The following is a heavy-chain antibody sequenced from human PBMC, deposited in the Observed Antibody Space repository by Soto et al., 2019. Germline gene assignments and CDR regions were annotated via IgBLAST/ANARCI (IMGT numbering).Heavy chain of an antibody. V-gene: IGHV3-21*01. CDR3: ARDLVADVEGELFSPTRLFDY. Sequence: EVQLVESGGGLVKPGGSLRLSCAASGFTFSSYSMNWVRQAPGKGLEWVSSISSSSSYIYYADSVKGRFTISRDNAKNSLYLQMNSLRAEDTAVYYCARDLVADVEGELFSPTRLFDYWGQGTLVTVSS. CDR1: GFTFSSYS. CDR2: ISSSSSYI. D-gene: IGHD3-10*01. J-gene: IGHJ4*02.